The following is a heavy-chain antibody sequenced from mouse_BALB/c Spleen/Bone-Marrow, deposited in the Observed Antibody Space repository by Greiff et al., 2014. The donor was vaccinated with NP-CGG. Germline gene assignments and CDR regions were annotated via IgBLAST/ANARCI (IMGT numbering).Heavy chain of an antibody. CDR3: ARVYLWYFDV. CDR1: GFSLTSYG. V-gene: IGHV2-9*02. CDR2: IWAGGST. D-gene: IGHD2-3*01. Sequence: VQGVESGPGLVAPSQSLSITCTVSGFSLTSYGVHWVRQPPGKGLEWLGVIWAGGSTNYNSALMSRLSISKDNSKSQVFLKMNSLQTDDTAMYYCARVYLWYFDVWGAGPRSPSPQ. J-gene: IGHJ1*01.